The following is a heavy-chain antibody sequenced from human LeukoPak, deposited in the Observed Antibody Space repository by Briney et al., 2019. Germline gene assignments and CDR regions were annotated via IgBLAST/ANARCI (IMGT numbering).Heavy chain of an antibody. D-gene: IGHD6-13*01. CDR3: ARQGGSYSSSWYRYYYYGMDV. J-gene: IGHJ6*02. V-gene: IGHV4-39*01. CDR1: GGSISSSSYY. Sequence: SETLSLTCTVSGGSISSSSYYWGWIRQPPGKGLEWNGSIYYSGSTYYNPSLKSRVTISVDTSKNQFSLKLSSVTAADTAVYYCARQGGSYSSSWYRYYYYGMDVWGQGTTVTVSS. CDR2: IYYSGST.